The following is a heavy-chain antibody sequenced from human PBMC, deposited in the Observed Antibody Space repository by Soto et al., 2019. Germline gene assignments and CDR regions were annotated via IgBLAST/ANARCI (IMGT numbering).Heavy chain of an antibody. CDR3: TIAPSY. Sequence: GGSLRLSCAAXGFTFSNTWMKWVRQAPGKGLEWVGRIKSKTDGGTTDYAAPVKGRFSISRDDSINTLFLQMNSLTIEDTAVYYCTIAPSYWGQVTLVTVTS. J-gene: IGHJ4*02. CDR2: IKSKTDGGTT. V-gene: IGHV3-15*07. CDR1: GFTFSNTW.